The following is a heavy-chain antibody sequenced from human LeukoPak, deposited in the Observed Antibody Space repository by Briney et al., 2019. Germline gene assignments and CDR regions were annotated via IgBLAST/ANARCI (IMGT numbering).Heavy chain of an antibody. V-gene: IGHV3-48*01. J-gene: IGHJ4*02. CDR2: IDSSSSTM. D-gene: IGHD3-3*01. Sequence: GGSLRLSCAASGFIFSNYNLNWVRQAPGKGLEWVSYIDSSSSTMYYADSVKGRFTISRDNVKNSLYLQMNSLRAEDTAVYYCARDLVLEWTSDYWGQGTLVTVSP. CDR3: ARDLVLEWTSDY. CDR1: GFIFSNYN.